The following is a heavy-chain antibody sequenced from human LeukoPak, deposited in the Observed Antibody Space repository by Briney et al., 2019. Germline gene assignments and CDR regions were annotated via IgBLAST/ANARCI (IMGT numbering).Heavy chain of an antibody. CDR3: AREGVTTVTTDY. J-gene: IGHJ4*02. V-gene: IGHV1-2*06. CDR1: GYTFNGYY. Sequence: GSSVKISCKASGYTFNGYYMHWVRQAPGQGLEWMGRINPNSGDTIYAQRFQGRVTMTRDMSIGTAYMELSRLRSDDTAMYYCAREGVTTVTTDYWGQGTLVTVSS. D-gene: IGHD4-17*01. CDR2: INPNSGDT.